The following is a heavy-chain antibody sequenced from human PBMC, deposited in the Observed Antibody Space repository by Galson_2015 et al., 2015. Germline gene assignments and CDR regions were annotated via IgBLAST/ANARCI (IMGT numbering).Heavy chain of an antibody. D-gene: IGHD5-24*01. Sequence: SLRLSCAASGFTVSSNYMSWVRQAPGKGLEWVSVIYSGGSTYYADSVKGRFAISRDNSKNTLYLQMNSLRAEDTAVYYCASLARWLHAYYFDYWGQGTLVTVSS. CDR3: ASLARWLHAYYFDY. V-gene: IGHV3-53*01. CDR1: GFTVSSNY. J-gene: IGHJ4*02. CDR2: IYSGGST.